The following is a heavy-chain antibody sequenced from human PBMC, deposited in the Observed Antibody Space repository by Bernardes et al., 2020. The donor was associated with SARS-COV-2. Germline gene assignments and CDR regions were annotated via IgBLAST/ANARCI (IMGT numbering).Heavy chain of an antibody. D-gene: IGHD6-13*01. CDR2: INPNSGGT. Sequence: ASEKVSCKAFGYTFGDYYIHWVRETPGQGLEWMGWINPNSGGTKYAQKFQGRVTMTRDTAISTSCMELSRLRSDDTAVYYCARGYSSTFKLFDIWGQGTMVTVSS. CDR1: GYTFGDYY. V-gene: IGHV1-2*02. CDR3: ARGYSSTFKLFDI. J-gene: IGHJ3*02.